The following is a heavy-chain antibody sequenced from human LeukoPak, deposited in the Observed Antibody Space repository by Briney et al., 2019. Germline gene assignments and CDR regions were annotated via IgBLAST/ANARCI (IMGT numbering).Heavy chain of an antibody. D-gene: IGHD6-13*01. CDR2: IYYSGST. V-gene: IGHV4-59*01. Sequence: PSETLSLTCTVSGGSISSYYWSWIRQPPGKGLEWIGYIYYSGSTNYNPSLKSRVTISVDTSKNQFSLKLSSVTAADTAVYYCARVREGSSWATFDYRGQGTLVTVSS. J-gene: IGHJ4*02. CDR1: GGSISSYY. CDR3: ARVREGSSWATFDY.